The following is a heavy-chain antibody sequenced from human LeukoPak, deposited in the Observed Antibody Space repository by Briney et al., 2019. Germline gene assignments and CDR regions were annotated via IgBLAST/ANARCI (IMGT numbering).Heavy chain of an antibody. CDR1: GYTFTSYG. CDR3: ARVLGYYYDSSGSPY. J-gene: IGHJ4*02. CDR2: ISAYNGNT. V-gene: IGHV1-18*01. D-gene: IGHD3-22*01. Sequence: ASVKVSCKASGYTFTSYGISWVRQAPGQGLEWMGWISAYNGNTNYAQKLQGRVTMTTDTSTSTAYMELRSLRSDDTAVYYCARVLGYYYDSSGSPYWGQGTLVTVSS.